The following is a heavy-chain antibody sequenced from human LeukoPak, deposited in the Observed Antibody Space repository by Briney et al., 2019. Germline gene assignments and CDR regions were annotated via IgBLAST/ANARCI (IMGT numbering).Heavy chain of an antibody. CDR3: ARETGQFEHDS. V-gene: IGHV1-2*02. J-gene: IGHJ4*02. CDR1: GYTFTAYY. Sequence: ASVKVSCKAYGYTFTAYYMHWVRQAPGQGPEWMGWINPKSGDTNYAQKFQGRVTITRDKSISTGYMELSRLTSDDTAVYYCARETGQFEHDSWGQGTLVTVSS. CDR2: INPKSGDT. D-gene: IGHD5-24*01.